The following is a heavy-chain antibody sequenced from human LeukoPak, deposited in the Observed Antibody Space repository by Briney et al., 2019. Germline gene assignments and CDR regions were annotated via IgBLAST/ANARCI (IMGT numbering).Heavy chain of an antibody. CDR3: ARDLPLGRYYDSSGYSN. J-gene: IGHJ4*02. D-gene: IGHD3-22*01. V-gene: IGHV4-59*01. Sequence: SETLSLTCTGSGGSFSRYYWSWIRQPPGKGLEWVGDIYYSGSTNYNPSLKSRVTISVDTSKNQFSLKLSSVTAADTAVYYCARDLPLGRYYDSSGYSNWGQGTLVTVSS. CDR1: GGSFSRYY. CDR2: IYYSGST.